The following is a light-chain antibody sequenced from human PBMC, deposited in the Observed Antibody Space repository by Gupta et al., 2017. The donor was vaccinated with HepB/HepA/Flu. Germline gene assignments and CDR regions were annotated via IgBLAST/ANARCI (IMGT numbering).Light chain of an antibody. CDR1: QRISGW. Sequence: DIQLTQSPSTLSSSIGDRGTLTCRVSQRISGWVAWYQQKPGKAPKLLIHKASNLESGVPSRFNGSGSATAFTLTISGLQPDDHANYFCQRSLTFGQGTKVEVK. J-gene: IGKJ1*01. V-gene: IGKV1-5*03. CDR2: KAS. CDR3: QRSLT.